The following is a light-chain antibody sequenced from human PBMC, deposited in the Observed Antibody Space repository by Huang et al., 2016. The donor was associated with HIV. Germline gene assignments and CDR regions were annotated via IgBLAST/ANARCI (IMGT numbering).Light chain of an antibody. Sequence: EIVMTQSPATLSVSTGQRVTLSCRANRSVSTNLAWYQQRPGQAPRLLIYGSSTRAPGIPARFSGSGSGTDFSLTISSLQSEDFALYYCHQYNNWLLSFGGGTRV. CDR1: RSVSTN. CDR3: HQYNNWLLS. J-gene: IGKJ4*01. CDR2: GSS. V-gene: IGKV3-15*01.